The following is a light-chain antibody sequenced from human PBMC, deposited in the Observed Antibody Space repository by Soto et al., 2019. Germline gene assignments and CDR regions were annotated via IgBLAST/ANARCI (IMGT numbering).Light chain of an antibody. J-gene: IGKJ4*01. CDR2: EAS. CDR3: QQYDGLPLT. Sequence: DIQMTQSPSTLSASVGDRVTITCRASQSIRRWLAWFQQKPGKAPKLLIYEASHLESGVSSRFSGSASGTEFTLTISSLQPDDSATYYCQQYDGLPLTFGGGSKVEVK. V-gene: IGKV1-5*03. CDR1: QSIRRW.